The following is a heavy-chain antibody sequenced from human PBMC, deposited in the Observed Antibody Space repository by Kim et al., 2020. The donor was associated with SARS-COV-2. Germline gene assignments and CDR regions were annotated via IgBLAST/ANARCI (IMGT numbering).Heavy chain of an antibody. CDR2: INPNSGGT. D-gene: IGHD6-13*01. Sequence: ASVKVSCKASGYTFTGYYMHWVRQAPGQGLEWMGWINPNSGGTNYAQKFQGWVTMTRDTSISTAYMELSRLRSDDTAVYYCARRQQLARGGYYYYYGMDGWGQGTTVTASS. CDR3: ARRQQLARGGYYYYYGMDG. J-gene: IGHJ6*02. CDR1: GYTFTGYY. V-gene: IGHV1-2*04.